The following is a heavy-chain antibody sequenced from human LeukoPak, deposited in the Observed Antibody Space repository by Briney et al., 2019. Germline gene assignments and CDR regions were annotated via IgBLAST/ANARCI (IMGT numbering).Heavy chain of an antibody. V-gene: IGHV3-9*01. Sequence: GGSLRLSCAASGFTFDDYAMHWVRHAPGKGLEWVSGISWNSGSIGYADSAKGRFTISRDNAKNSLYLQMNSLRAEDTALYYCAKDITHGPYSSGWYVPGGFDYWGQGTLVTVSS. CDR3: AKDITHGPYSSGWYVPGGFDY. CDR2: ISWNSGSI. D-gene: IGHD6-19*01. J-gene: IGHJ4*02. CDR1: GFTFDDYA.